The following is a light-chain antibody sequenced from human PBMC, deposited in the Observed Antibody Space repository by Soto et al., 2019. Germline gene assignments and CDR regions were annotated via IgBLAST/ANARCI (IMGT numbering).Light chain of an antibody. CDR3: QQRSNWPPA. Sequence: EIVLTQSPATLSLSPGERATLSCRASQSVSSYLAWYKQKPGQAPRLLIYDASNRATGIPARFRGSGAGTDFTLTISSREPEDGAVYYCQQRSNWPPAFGQGTKVEIK. CDR2: DAS. J-gene: IGKJ1*01. V-gene: IGKV3-11*01. CDR1: QSVSSY.